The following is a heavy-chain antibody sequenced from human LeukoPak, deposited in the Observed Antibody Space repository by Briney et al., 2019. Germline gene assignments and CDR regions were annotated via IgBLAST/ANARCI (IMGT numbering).Heavy chain of an antibody. D-gene: IGHD2-21*02. CDR3: ARHQGMAHCDY. CDR1: GYSISSGCY. V-gene: IGHV4-38-2*02. CDR2: IFHTGST. Sequence: SETLSLTCTVSGYSISSGCYWGWIRQPPGKGLEWIGIIFHTGSTYDNPSLKSRVTISVDTSKNQFSLKVNSVTAADTAVYYCARHQGMAHCDYWGQGTLVTVSS. J-gene: IGHJ4*02.